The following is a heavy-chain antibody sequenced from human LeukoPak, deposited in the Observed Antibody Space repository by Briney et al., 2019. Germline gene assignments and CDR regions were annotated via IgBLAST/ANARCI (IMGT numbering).Heavy chain of an antibody. CDR2: IIPIFGTA. Sequence: ASVKVSCKASGGTLSSYAISWVRQAPGQGLEWMGRIIPIFGTANYAQKFQGRVTITTDESTSTAYMELSSLRSVDTAVYYCASTREMATISGFDYWGQGTLVTVSS. D-gene: IGHD5-24*01. CDR3: ASTREMATISGFDY. J-gene: IGHJ4*02. CDR1: GGTLSSYA. V-gene: IGHV1-69*05.